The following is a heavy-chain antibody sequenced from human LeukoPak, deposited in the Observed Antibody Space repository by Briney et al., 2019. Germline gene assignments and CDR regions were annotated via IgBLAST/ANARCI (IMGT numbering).Heavy chain of an antibody. CDR1: GGTFSSYT. CDR2: IIPILGIA. V-gene: IGHV1-69*04. D-gene: IGHD2-2*01. J-gene: IGHJ6*03. Sequence: SVKVSCKASGGTFSSYTISWVRQAPGQGLEWMGRIIPILGIANYAQKFQGRVTITADKSTSTAYMELSSLRSEDTAVYYCARDGIVVVPAAATPQDYYYYYLDVWGKGTTVTVSS. CDR3: ARDGIVVVPAAATPQDYYYYYLDV.